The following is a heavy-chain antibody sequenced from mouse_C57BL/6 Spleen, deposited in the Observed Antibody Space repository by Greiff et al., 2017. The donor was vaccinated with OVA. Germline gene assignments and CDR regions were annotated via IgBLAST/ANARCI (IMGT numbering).Heavy chain of an antibody. D-gene: IGHD2-4*01. CDR2: IWSGGST. CDR3: ARIYDYSYAMDY. J-gene: IGHJ4*01. V-gene: IGHV2-2*01. Sequence: VQLVESGPGLVQPSQSLSITCTVSGFSLTSYGVHWVRQSPGKGLEWLGVIWSGGSTDYNAAFISRLSISKDNSKSQVFFKINSLQADDTAIYYCARIYDYSYAMDYWGQGTSVTVSS. CDR1: GFSLTSYG.